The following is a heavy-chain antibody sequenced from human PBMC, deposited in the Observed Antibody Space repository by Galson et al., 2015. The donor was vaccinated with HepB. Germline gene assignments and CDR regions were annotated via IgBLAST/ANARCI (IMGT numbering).Heavy chain of an antibody. J-gene: IGHJ4*02. CDR1: GFRFSDYY. V-gene: IGHV3-11*06. Sequence: SLRLSCAASGFRFSDYYMAWIRQAPWKGLEWISYISTCSDYTNYADSVQGRFTISRDNAQNSLFLQMNTLRVEDTAVYYCARDLRPHCGTRCYLTFDYWGQGILVTVSS. CDR3: ARDLRPHCGTRCYLTFDY. D-gene: IGHD2-21*01. CDR2: ISTCSDYT.